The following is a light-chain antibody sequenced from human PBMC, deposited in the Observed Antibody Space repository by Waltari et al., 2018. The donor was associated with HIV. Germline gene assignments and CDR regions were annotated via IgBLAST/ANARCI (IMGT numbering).Light chain of an antibody. CDR1: QSVSSN. Sequence: EILMTQSPATLSVSPGERATLSCRASQSVSSNLAWYQQKPGQAPRLLVYDASTRATGIPARFSGSGSVTEFTLTISSLQSEDFAVYYCQQYNNWPPRDTFGQGTKLEIK. CDR3: QQYNNWPPRDT. J-gene: IGKJ2*01. V-gene: IGKV3-15*01. CDR2: DAS.